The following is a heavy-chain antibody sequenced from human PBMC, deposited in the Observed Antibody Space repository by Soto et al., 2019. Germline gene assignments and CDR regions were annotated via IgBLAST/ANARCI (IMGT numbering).Heavy chain of an antibody. Sequence: ASVKVSCKASGYSFTTYGMTWVRQAPGQGLEWMGWISTDKGNTRYAQNFQSRATLTTDTSTSTAYMELRSLRSDDTAVYYCARDRDWNLDYWCQGTLVTVSS. CDR1: GYSFTTYG. J-gene: IGHJ4*02. D-gene: IGHD2-21*02. CDR3: ARDRDWNLDY. CDR2: ISTDKGNT. V-gene: IGHV1-18*01.